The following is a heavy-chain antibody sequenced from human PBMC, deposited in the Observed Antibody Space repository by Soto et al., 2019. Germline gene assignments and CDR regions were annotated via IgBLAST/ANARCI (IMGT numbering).Heavy chain of an antibody. CDR2: FFYSGNT. CDR1: GGSISSTIYQ. J-gene: IGHJ4*02. Sequence: QLQLQESGPGLVKPSETLSLTCSVSGGSISSTIYQWGWIRQPPGKGLEWIGSFFYSGNTYYNPSLKSRLTISVDTSKNQFSLNLSAVTATDTAVYYCARGYGDYRVGDYWGQGTLVTVSS. D-gene: IGHD4-17*01. CDR3: ARGYGDYRVGDY. V-gene: IGHV4-39*01.